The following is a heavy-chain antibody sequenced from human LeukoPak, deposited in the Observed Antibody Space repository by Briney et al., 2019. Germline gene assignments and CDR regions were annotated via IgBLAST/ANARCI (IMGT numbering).Heavy chain of an antibody. Sequence: SETLSLTCTVSGGSISSSSYYWGWVRQPPGKGLEWIGNIYYSGSTYYNPSLKSRVTISVDTSKNQFSLKLSSVTAADTAVYYCARRANTASDYWGQGTLATVSS. J-gene: IGHJ4*02. CDR2: IYYSGST. CDR3: ARRANTASDY. D-gene: IGHD5-18*01. V-gene: IGHV4-39*01. CDR1: GGSISSSSYY.